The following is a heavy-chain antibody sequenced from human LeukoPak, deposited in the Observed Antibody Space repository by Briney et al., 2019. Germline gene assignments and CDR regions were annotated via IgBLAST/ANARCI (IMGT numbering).Heavy chain of an antibody. CDR1: GFTFSNYW. Sequence: GGSLRLSCAASGFTFSNYWMSWVRQAPGKGLEWVANIKHDGGEIYYVDSVRGRFTISRDNAKNSLYLQMNNLRADDTAMYYCTRDMQGSRLYSVGSQGDWGQGTLVTVSS. J-gene: IGHJ4*02. V-gene: IGHV3-7*01. CDR3: TRDMQGSRLYSVGSQGD. D-gene: IGHD2-8*01. CDR2: IKHDGGEI.